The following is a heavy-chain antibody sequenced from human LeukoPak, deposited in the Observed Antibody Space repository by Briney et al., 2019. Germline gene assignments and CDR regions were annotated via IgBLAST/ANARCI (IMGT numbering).Heavy chain of an antibody. Sequence: GGSLRLSCAASGFTFSNYNMNWVRQAPGKGLVWVSRINTDGSATTYADSVKGRFTISRDNAKNTLYLQMNSLRAEDTAVYYCARTPRDCSSTSCYYFDYLGQGTLVTVSS. CDR3: ARTPRDCSSTSCYYFDY. V-gene: IGHV3-74*01. J-gene: IGHJ4*02. D-gene: IGHD2-2*01. CDR2: INTDGSAT. CDR1: GFTFSNYN.